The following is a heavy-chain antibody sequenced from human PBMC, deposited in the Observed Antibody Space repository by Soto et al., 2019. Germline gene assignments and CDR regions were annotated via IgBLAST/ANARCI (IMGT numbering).Heavy chain of an antibody. D-gene: IGHD3-9*01. CDR3: ARVDYDVLTGHYYFDY. V-gene: IGHV4-4*02. CDR1: GGSFSNSNC. CDR2: IYNSGST. Sequence: SETLSLTCAVSGGSFSNSNCWSWVRQPPGKGLEWIGEIYNSGSTNYNPSLKSRVTMSVDKSKNQFSLKLSSVTAADTAVYYCARVDYDVLTGHYYFDYWGQGTLVTVSS. J-gene: IGHJ4*02.